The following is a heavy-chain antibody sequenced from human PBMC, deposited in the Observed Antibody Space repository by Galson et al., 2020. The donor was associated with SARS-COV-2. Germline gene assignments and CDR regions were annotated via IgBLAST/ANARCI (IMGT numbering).Heavy chain of an antibody. Sequence: GESLKISCAVSGSTVSSNFMSWVRQAQGKGLEWVAYLYTGGSTYYADSVKGRFTISRDNSRNTVSLQMNSLRHDDSAVYYCASMDGDVYYYYPMDGWGQGTTVTVSS. CDR2: LYTGGST. J-gene: IGHJ6*02. V-gene: IGHV3-66*01. CDR1: GSTVSSNF. CDR3: ASMDGDVYYYYPMDG. D-gene: IGHD3-10*01.